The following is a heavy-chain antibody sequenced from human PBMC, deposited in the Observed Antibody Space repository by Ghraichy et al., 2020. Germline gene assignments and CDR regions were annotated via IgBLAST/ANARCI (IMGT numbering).Heavy chain of an antibody. CDR3: AKAEGWDVHEYNFDY. J-gene: IGHJ4*02. CDR2: IHNGGDR. D-gene: IGHD1-26*01. V-gene: IGHV3-23*01. Sequence: GGSLRLSCAASGFTFSNFAMNWVRQAPGKGLEWVSIIHNGGDRYYADSVKGRFTISRDNSKNTLYLEMNSLRAEDTAVYYCAKAEGWDVHEYNFDYWGQGTLVTVSS. CDR1: GFTFSNFA.